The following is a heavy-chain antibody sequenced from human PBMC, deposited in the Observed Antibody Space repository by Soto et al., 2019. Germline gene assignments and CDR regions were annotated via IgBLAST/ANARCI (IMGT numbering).Heavy chain of an antibody. D-gene: IGHD5-18*01. V-gene: IGHV4-59*01. CDR1: GGSISSYY. Sequence: SETLSLTCTVSGGSISSYYWSWIRQPPGKGLEWIGYIYYSGSTNYNPSLKSRVTISVDTSKNQFSLKLSSVTAADTAVYYCARGRIQIWYTFAYWGQGTLVTVSS. CDR3: ARGRIQIWYTFAY. J-gene: IGHJ4*02. CDR2: IYYSGST.